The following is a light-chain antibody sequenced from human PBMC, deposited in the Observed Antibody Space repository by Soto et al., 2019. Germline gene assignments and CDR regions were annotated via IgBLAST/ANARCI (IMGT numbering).Light chain of an antibody. V-gene: IGKV3-20*01. CDR2: AS. CDR3: QHYGTSAL. Sequence: EIVLTQSPGTLSLSPGERATLSCRASQRVSDMYLAWYQQKPGQAPRLLIYASNRATGIPDRFSGSGSGTDFTRTIRRLEPEDFAGYYCQHYGTSALFGPGTKVEIK. J-gene: IGKJ3*01. CDR1: QRVSDMY.